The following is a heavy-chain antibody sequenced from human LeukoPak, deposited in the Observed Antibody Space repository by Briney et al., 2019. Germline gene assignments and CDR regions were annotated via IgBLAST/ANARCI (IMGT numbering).Heavy chain of an antibody. V-gene: IGHV3-7*03. CDR3: AKLATKKNGYNFDY. J-gene: IGHJ4*02. CDR1: GFTFSSYW. Sequence: GGSLRLSCAASGFTFSSYWMSWVRQAPGKGLEWVANIKQDGSEKYYVDSVKGRFTISRDNAKNSLYLQMNSLRAEDTAVYYCAKLATKKNGYNFDYWGQGTLVTVSS. D-gene: IGHD5-12*01. CDR2: IKQDGSEK.